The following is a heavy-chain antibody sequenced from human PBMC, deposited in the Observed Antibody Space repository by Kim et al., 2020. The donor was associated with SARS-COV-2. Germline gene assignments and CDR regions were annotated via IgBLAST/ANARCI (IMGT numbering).Heavy chain of an antibody. CDR3: AIDYVRPNKERSGRQLGYYCGMDV. CDR2: IWYDGSNK. D-gene: IGHD3-10*02. J-gene: IGHJ6*02. Sequence: GGSLRLSCAASGFTFSSYGMHWVRQAPGKGLEWVAVIWYDGSNKYYADSVKGRFTISRDNSKNTLYLQMTSLRAEDTAVYYCAIDYVRPNKERSGRQLGYYCGMDVWGQGTTVTVSS. V-gene: IGHV3-33*01. CDR1: GFTFSSYG.